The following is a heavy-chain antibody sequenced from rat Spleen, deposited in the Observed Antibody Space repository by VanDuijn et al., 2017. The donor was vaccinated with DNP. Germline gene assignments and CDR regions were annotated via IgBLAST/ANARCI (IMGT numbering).Heavy chain of an antibody. V-gene: IGHV3-3*01. D-gene: IGHD1-5*01. J-gene: IGHJ3*01. CDR3: ARLGTQGFTY. CDR2: ISYSGST. Sequence: EVQLQESGPGLVKPSQSLSLTCSVTGYSITSSYRWNWIRKFPGNKLEWMGYISYSGSTTYNPSLKSPISITRDTSKNQFFLQVNSVTTEDTATYYCARLGTQGFTYWGQGTLVTVSS. CDR1: GYSITSSYR.